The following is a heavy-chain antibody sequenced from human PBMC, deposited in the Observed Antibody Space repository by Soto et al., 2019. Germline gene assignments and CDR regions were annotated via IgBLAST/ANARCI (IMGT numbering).Heavy chain of an antibody. CDR2: IYYSGTT. Sequence: ETLPITCAVSGGSISGHCCTWIRQPPGKGLEWIGYIYYSGTTNYNSSFRSRVTMSVDMSKNQVSLKLSSVTAADTAVYYCARSYNNTWTSWGPWGQGTLVTVFS. CDR3: ARSYNNTWTSWGP. J-gene: IGHJ5*02. CDR1: GGSISGHC. V-gene: IGHV4-59*11. D-gene: IGHD1-20*01.